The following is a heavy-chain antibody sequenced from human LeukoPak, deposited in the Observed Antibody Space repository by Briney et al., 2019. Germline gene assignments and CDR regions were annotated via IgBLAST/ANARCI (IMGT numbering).Heavy chain of an antibody. Sequence: GASVKVSCKASGGTFSSYAISWVRQAPGQGLEWMGGIIPIFGTANYAQKFQGRVTITADESTSTAYMELSRLRSDDTAVYYCARGGYSSSWERYYFDYRGQGTLVTVSS. D-gene: IGHD6-13*01. J-gene: IGHJ4*02. CDR1: GGTFSSYA. CDR3: ARGGYSSSWERYYFDY. V-gene: IGHV1-69*13. CDR2: IIPIFGTA.